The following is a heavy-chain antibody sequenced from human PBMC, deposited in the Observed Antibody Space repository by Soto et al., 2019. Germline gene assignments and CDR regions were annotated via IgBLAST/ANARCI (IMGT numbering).Heavy chain of an antibody. Sequence: PGGSLRPSCAAPEFPSVSYTMNWVRRPPGKGLEWVSYISSSSSTIYYADSVKGRFTSARDNAKNSLYLQMNSLRDEDTAVYYCARDSSGYGYGMDVWGQGTTVTVSS. CDR1: EFPSVSYT. J-gene: IGHJ6*02. CDR2: ISSSSSTI. D-gene: IGHD3-22*01. V-gene: IGHV3-48*02. CDR3: ARDSSGYGYGMDV.